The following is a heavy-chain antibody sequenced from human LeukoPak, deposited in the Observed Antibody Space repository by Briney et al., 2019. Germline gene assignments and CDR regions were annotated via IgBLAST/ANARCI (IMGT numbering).Heavy chain of an antibody. CDR1: GGSINNYY. V-gene: IGHV4-59*01. Sequence: PSETLSLTCTVSGGSINNYYWSWVRQPPGKGLEWIGYIYYSGSTNYNPSLKSRVTISVDTSKNQFSLKLSSVTAADTAVYYCARDRWYYRSAYGMDAWGHGTTVTVSS. CDR2: IYYSGST. D-gene: IGHD3-10*01. CDR3: ARDRWYYRSAYGMDA. J-gene: IGHJ6*02.